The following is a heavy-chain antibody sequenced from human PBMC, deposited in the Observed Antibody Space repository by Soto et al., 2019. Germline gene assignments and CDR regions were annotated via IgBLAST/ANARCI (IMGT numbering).Heavy chain of an antibody. CDR2: ISPSGTT. CDR3: ARAPKASGSAQTRPDF. CDR1: SGSLSGYY. J-gene: IGHJ4*02. V-gene: IGHV4-34*01. D-gene: IGHD6-6*01. Sequence: PSETLSLTCSLYSGSLSGYYWSWIRQPPGKGLEWIGEISPSGTTNYSPSLKSQVSISVDTSKNQFSLNLTSLTAADTAVYYCARAPKASGSAQTRPDFWGQGSLVTVSS.